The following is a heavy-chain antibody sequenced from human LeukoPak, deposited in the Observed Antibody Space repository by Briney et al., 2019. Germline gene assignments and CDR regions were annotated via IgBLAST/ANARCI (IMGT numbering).Heavy chain of an antibody. J-gene: IGHJ4*02. D-gene: IGHD3-3*01. V-gene: IGHV1-18*01. CDR2: ISAYNGNT. CDR3: ARGNFFGVVIRHLRFDY. CDR1: GYTFTSYG. Sequence: ASVNVSCKASGYTFTSYGISWVRQAPGQGLEWMGWISAYNGNTNYAQKLQGRVTMTTDTSTSTAYMELRSLRSDDTAVYYCARGNFFGVVIRHLRFDYWGQGTLVTVSS.